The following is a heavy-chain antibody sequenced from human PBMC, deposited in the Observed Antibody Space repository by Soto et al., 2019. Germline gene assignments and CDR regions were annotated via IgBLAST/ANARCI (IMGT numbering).Heavy chain of an antibody. V-gene: IGHV1-58*01. CDR2: IVVGSGNT. Sequence: GASVKVSCKASGFTFTSSAVQGVRQARGQRLEWIGWIVVGSGNTNYAQKFQERVTITRDMSTSTAYMELSSLRSEDTAVYYCAAGSTGDPYYYYGMDVWGQGTTVTVSS. D-gene: IGHD7-27*01. J-gene: IGHJ6*02. CDR3: AAGSTGDPYYYYGMDV. CDR1: GFTFTSSA.